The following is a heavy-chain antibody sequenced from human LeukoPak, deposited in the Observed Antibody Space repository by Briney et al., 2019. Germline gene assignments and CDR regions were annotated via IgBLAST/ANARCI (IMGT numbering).Heavy chain of an antibody. J-gene: IGHJ4*02. D-gene: IGHD2-2*01. CDR3: ARANFLYCTSSTCLFDY. CDR1: GYTFTDYY. Sequence: ASVKVSCTASGYTFTDYYMHWVRQAPGQGFEWMGWINPNDGDTNYAQKFQGRVTMTRDTSISTAHMEVSRLRSDDTAVYYCARANFLYCTSSTCLFDYWGQGTLVTVSS. CDR2: INPNDGDT. V-gene: IGHV1-2*02.